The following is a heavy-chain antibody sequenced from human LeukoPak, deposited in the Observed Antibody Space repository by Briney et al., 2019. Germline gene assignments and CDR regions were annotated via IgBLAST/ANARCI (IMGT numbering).Heavy chain of an antibody. CDR3: AKRVGATTAYFDY. CDR1: GFTFSSYA. V-gene: IGHV3-23*01. CDR2: ISGSGGST. J-gene: IGHJ4*02. Sequence: GGSLRLSCAASGFTFSSYAMSWVRQAPGKGLEWASAISGSGGSTYYADSVKGRFTISRDNSKNTLYLQMNSLRAEDTAVYYCAKRVGATTAYFDYWGQGTLVTVSS. D-gene: IGHD1-26*01.